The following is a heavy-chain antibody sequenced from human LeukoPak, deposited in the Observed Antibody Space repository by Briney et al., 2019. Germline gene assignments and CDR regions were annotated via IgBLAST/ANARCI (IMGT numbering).Heavy chain of an antibody. V-gene: IGHV4-39*01. CDR1: GGSISSSSYY. CDR3: ARVTTVVTPGYFDY. J-gene: IGHJ4*02. CDR2: IYYSGST. Sequence: SETLSLTCTVSGGSISSSSYYWGWIRQPPGKGLDWIGSIYYSGSTYYNPSLKSRFTISVDTSKNQFSLKLSSVTAADTAVYYCARVTTVVTPGYFDYWGQGTLVTVSS. D-gene: IGHD4-23*01.